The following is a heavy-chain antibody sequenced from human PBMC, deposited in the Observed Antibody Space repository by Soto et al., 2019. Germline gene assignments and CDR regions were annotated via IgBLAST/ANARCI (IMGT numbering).Heavy chain of an antibody. D-gene: IGHD2-8*01. CDR2: MNPNSGNT. V-gene: IGHV1-8*01. CDR3: ARAHRKIVLMVYATSLYYYYMDV. Sequence: GASVKVSCKASGYTFTSYDINWVRQATGQGLEWMGWMNPNSGNTGYAQKFQGRVTMTRNTSISTAYMELSSLRSEDTAVYYCARAHRKIVLMVYATSLYYYYMDVWGKGTTVTVSS. CDR1: GYTFTSYD. J-gene: IGHJ6*03.